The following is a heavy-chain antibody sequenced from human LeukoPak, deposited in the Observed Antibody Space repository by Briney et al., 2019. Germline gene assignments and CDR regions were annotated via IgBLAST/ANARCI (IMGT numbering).Heavy chain of an antibody. V-gene: IGHV4-59*01. J-gene: IGHJ3*02. CDR1: GGSISSYY. CDR3: ARSRAWGDIVVVVADAHDAFDI. Sequence: SEILSLTCTVSGGSISSYYWSWIRQPPGKGLEWIGYIYYSGSTNYNPSLKSRVTISVDTSKNQFSLKLSSVTAADTAVYYCARSRAWGDIVVVVADAHDAFDIWGQGTMVTVSS. D-gene: IGHD2-15*01. CDR2: IYYSGST.